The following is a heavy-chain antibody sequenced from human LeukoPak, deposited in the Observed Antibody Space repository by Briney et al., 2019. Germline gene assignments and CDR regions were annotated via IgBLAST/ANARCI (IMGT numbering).Heavy chain of an antibody. Sequence: PSETLSLTCAVYGGSFSGYYWSWIRQPPGKGLEWIGEINHSGGTNYNPSLKSRVTISVDTSKNQFSLKLSSVTAADTAVYYCARRSSVPTGASSVKPGHFDYWGQGTLVTVSS. D-gene: IGHD7-27*01. CDR2: INHSGGT. V-gene: IGHV4-34*01. J-gene: IGHJ4*02. CDR3: ARRSSVPTGASSVKPGHFDY. CDR1: GGSFSGYY.